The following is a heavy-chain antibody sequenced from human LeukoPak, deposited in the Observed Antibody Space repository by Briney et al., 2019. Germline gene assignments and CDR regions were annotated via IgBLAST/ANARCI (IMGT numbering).Heavy chain of an antibody. Sequence: HPGGSLRLSCAASGFTFSNYWMHWVRQAPGKGLVWVSRINGDGSSTTYADSVKGRFTISRDNAKNSLYLQMNSLRAEDTAVYYCARGPYGDYVDALDYWGQGTLVTVSS. CDR3: ARGPYGDYVDALDY. V-gene: IGHV3-74*01. D-gene: IGHD4-17*01. CDR1: GFTFSNYW. J-gene: IGHJ4*02. CDR2: INGDGSST.